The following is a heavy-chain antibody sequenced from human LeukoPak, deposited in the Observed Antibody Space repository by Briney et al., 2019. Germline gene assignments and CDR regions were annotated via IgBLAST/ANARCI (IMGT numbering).Heavy chain of an antibody. CDR3: ARALVASDLDY. J-gene: IGHJ4*02. Sequence: GGSLRLSCAASGFTFSSYGMHWVRQAPGKGLEWVAVIWYDGSNKYYADSVKGRFTISRDNSKNTLYLQMNSLRAEDTAVYYCARALVASDLDYWGQGTLVTVS. V-gene: IGHV3-33*01. CDR1: GFTFSSYG. CDR2: IWYDGSNK. D-gene: IGHD5-12*01.